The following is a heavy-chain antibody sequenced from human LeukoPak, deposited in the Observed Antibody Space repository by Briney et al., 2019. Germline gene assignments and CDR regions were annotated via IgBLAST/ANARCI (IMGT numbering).Heavy chain of an antibody. CDR2: ISSTSKYI. J-gene: IGHJ4*02. CDR3: AREYTAMAYDY. CDR1: GFAFSDDS. D-gene: IGHD5-18*01. Sequence: PGGSLRLSCVASGFAFSDDSMNWVRQPPWKGLEWVSSISSTSKYIYYADSVKGRFTISRDNAKNSLFLQMNNLRVDDSAVYYCAREYTAMAYDYWGQGNPVTVSS. V-gene: IGHV3-21*01.